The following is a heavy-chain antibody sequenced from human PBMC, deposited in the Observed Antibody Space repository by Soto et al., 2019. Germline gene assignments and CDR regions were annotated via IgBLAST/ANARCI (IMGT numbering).Heavy chain of an antibody. Sequence: SETLSLTCTVSGDSTSYYYWSWIRVAPGKGLEWIGSVYHSGSTNYNPSLKSRVTILRDSSKAQFSLKLNSATAADTAGYFWAIGHLDWIDPWGPGTLVTLSS. J-gene: IGHJ5*02. CDR1: GDSTSYYY. CDR2: VYHSGST. CDR3: AIGHLDWIDP. V-gene: IGHV4-59*08.